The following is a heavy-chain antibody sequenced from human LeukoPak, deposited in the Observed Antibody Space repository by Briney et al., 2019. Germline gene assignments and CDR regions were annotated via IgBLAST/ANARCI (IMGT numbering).Heavy chain of an antibody. J-gene: IGHJ4*02. Sequence: GASVKVSCKASGYTFTSYGISWVRQAPGQGLEWMGWISAYNGNTNYAQKLQGRVTMTTDTSTSTAYTELRSLRSDDTAVYYCARVRNYYDSSGYEYASLDYWGQGTLVTVSS. D-gene: IGHD3-22*01. CDR2: ISAYNGNT. CDR3: ARVRNYYDSSGYEYASLDY. V-gene: IGHV1-18*01. CDR1: GYTFTSYG.